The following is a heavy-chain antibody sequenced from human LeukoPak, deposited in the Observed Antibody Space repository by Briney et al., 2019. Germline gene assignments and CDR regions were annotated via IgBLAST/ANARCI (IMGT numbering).Heavy chain of an antibody. CDR2: INPSSGST. CDR1: GYTFTGYY. V-gene: IGHV1-46*01. J-gene: IGHJ6*03. D-gene: IGHD2-8*02. Sequence: SVKVSCKASGYTFTGYYMHWVRQAPGQGLEWMGIINPSSGSTSYAQKFQGRVTMTRDMSTSTVYMELSSLRSEDTAVYYCARPGGYIMSYYYYMDVWGKGTTVTVSS. CDR3: ARPGGYIMSYYYYMDV.